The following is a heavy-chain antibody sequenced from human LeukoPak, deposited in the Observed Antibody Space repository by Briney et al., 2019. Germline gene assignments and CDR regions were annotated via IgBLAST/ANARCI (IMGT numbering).Heavy chain of an antibody. CDR1: GFIFSYYA. CDR2: ISGSDGST. J-gene: IGHJ6*02. V-gene: IGHV3-23*01. CDR3: TKEVVEAAQGYFSSAMDV. D-gene: IGHD2-2*01. Sequence: GGSLRLSCAASGFIFSYYAMSWVRQAPGSGLEWVSTISGSDGSTYYADSVKGRFTISRDNSKNTLYLQMNSLRAEDAAVYYCTKEVVEAAQGYFSSAMDVWGQGTTVTVSS.